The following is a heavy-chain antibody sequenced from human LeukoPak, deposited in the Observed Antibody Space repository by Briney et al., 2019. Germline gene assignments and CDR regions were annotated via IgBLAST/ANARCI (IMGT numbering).Heavy chain of an antibody. V-gene: IGHV3-11*01. CDR3: AKSGSTSWYLDY. Sequence: EGSLRLSCAASGFTFSDYYMSWIRQAPGKGLEWVSYISSSGSTIYYADSVKGRFTISRDNAKNSLYLQMNSLRAEDAAVYYCAKSGSTSWYLDYWGQGTLVTVSS. J-gene: IGHJ4*02. D-gene: IGHD6-13*01. CDR1: GFTFSDYY. CDR2: ISSSGSTI.